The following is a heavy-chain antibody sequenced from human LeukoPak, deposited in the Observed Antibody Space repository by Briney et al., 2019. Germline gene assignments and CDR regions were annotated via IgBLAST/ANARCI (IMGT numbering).Heavy chain of an antibody. V-gene: IGHV3-23*01. Sequence: GGSLRLSCAASGFTFSSYAVSWVRQAPGKGLEWVSAISGSGGSTYYADSVKGRFTISRDNSKNTLYLQMNSLRAEDTAVYYCAKDLYGEPIFDYWGQGTLVTVSS. J-gene: IGHJ4*02. CDR1: GFTFSSYA. CDR3: AKDLYGEPIFDY. D-gene: IGHD4-17*01. CDR2: ISGSGGST.